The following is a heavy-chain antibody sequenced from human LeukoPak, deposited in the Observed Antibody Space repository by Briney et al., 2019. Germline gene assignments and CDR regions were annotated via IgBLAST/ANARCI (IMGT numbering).Heavy chain of an antibody. J-gene: IGHJ4*02. D-gene: IGHD6-19*01. Sequence: SETLSLTCTVSGGSGSSYFWSWVRQSPEKGLEWIGYIYNGGNTNYNPSLKSRVTISRDMSRNQFSLKVRSVTPADTAVYYCARVSGSGWYYFDHWGQGALVTVSS. CDR2: IYNGGNT. CDR1: GGSGSSYF. V-gene: IGHV4-59*02. CDR3: ARVSGSGWYYFDH.